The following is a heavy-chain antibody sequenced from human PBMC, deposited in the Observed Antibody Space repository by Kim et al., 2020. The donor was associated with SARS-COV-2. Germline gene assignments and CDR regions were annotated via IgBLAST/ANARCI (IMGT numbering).Heavy chain of an antibody. CDR1: GFTFSGSA. CDR2: IGSKPNTYAT. Sequence: GGSLRLSCAASGFTFSGSAMHWVRQASGKGLEWVARIGSKPNTYATAYAASVKGRFTISRDDSENTTYLQMNSLKTEDTAVYYCTKLDDSGDRRFDSWGQGTLRTVYS. CDR3: TKLDDSGDRRFDS. J-gene: IGHJ4*02. V-gene: IGHV3-73*01. D-gene: IGHD4-17*01.